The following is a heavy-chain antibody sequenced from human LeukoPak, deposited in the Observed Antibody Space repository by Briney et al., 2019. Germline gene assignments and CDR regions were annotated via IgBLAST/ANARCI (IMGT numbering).Heavy chain of an antibody. Sequence: SVKVSCKASGYTFTSYGISWVRQAPGQGLEWMGGIIPIFGTANYAQKFQGRVTITTDESTSTAYMELSSLRSEDTAVYYCAGGVPASYYYYYYYMDVWGKGTTVTVSS. CDR2: IIPIFGTA. CDR1: GYTFTSYG. J-gene: IGHJ6*03. V-gene: IGHV1-69*05. D-gene: IGHD2-2*01. CDR3: AGGVPASYYYYYYYMDV.